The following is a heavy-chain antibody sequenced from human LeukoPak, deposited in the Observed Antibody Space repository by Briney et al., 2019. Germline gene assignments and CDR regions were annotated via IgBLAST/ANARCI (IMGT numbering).Heavy chain of an antibody. CDR1: GLTFSSSN. V-gene: IGHV3-48*01. Sequence: GGSLRHSRAASGLTFSSSNRHWVRQAPGKGLERVSFIIGSSTATQYAHSVKGRFTISRDIGRKALSLRMNSLRAEDTAVYYCARGGGRSYSDAFDIWGQGTVVTVSS. CDR2: IIGSSTAT. J-gene: IGHJ3*02. D-gene: IGHD1-26*01. CDR3: ARGGGRSYSDAFDI.